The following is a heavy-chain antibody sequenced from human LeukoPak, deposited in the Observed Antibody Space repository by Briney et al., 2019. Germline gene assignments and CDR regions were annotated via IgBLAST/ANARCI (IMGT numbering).Heavy chain of an antibody. V-gene: IGHV4-4*07. D-gene: IGHD6-19*01. CDR1: GGSITSYY. Sequence: SETLSLTCTVSGGSITSYYWSWIRQPAGKGLEWIGRIYSSGSTNYNPSLKSRVTISVDTSKNQFSLKLSSVTAADTAVYYCARRLTFSTVAVAGTRWFDPWGQGTLVTVSS. CDR3: ARRLTFSTVAVAGTRWFDP. CDR2: IYSSGST. J-gene: IGHJ5*02.